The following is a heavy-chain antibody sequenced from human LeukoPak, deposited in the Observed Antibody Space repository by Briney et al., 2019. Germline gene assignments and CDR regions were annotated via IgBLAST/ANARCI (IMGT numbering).Heavy chain of an antibody. D-gene: IGHD3-3*01. CDR3: ARDAFEVRNYDFWSGYYYYYYGMDV. V-gene: IGHV4-61*02. Sequence: TSQTQSLTCTVSGGSISSGSYYWSWIRQPAGKGLEWIGRIYTSGSTNYNPSLKSRVTISVDTSKNQFSLKLSSVTAADTAVYYCARDAFEVRNYDFWSGYYYYYYGMDVWGQGTTVTVSS. CDR1: GGSISSGSYY. CDR2: IYTSGST. J-gene: IGHJ6*02.